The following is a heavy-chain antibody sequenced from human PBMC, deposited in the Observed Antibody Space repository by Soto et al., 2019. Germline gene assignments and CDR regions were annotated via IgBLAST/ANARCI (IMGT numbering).Heavy chain of an antibody. CDR1: GYTFTSYG. J-gene: IGHJ6*02. Sequence: QVQLVQSGAEVKKPGASVKVSCKASGYTFTSYGISWVRQAPGQGLEWMGWISAYNGNTNYAQKLQGRVTMTTATSPSTAYMELRSLRSDDTAVYYCARDCGYGDHYYYYGMDVWGQGTTVTVSS. CDR3: ARDCGYGDHYYYYGMDV. D-gene: IGHD4-17*01. V-gene: IGHV1-18*01. CDR2: ISAYNGNT.